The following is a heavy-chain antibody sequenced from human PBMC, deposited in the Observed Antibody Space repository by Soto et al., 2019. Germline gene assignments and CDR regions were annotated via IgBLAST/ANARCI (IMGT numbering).Heavy chain of an antibody. CDR1: GYTFTGYY. CDR2: INPNSGGT. J-gene: IGHJ5*02. V-gene: IGHV1-2*02. D-gene: IGHD3-3*01. Sequence: GASVKVSCKASGYTFTGYYMRWVRQAPGQGLEWMGWINPNSGGTNYAQKFQGRVTMTRDTSISTAYMELSRLRSDDTAVYYCARSTIFGVVIINWFDPWGQGTLVTVSS. CDR3: ARSTIFGVVIINWFDP.